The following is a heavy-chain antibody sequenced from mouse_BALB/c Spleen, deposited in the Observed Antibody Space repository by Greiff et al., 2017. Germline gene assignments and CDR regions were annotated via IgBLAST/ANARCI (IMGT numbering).Heavy chain of an antibody. D-gene: IGHD2-4*01. Sequence: DVKLQESGPGLVKPSQSLSLTCTVTGYSITSDYAWNWIRQFPGNKLEWMGYISYSGSTSYNPSLKSRISITRDTSKNQFFLQLNSVTTEDTATYYCARTYDYDDGAWFAYWGQGTLVTVSA. CDR2: ISYSGST. J-gene: IGHJ3*01. CDR3: ARTYDYDDGAWFAY. V-gene: IGHV3-2*02. CDR1: GYSITSDYA.